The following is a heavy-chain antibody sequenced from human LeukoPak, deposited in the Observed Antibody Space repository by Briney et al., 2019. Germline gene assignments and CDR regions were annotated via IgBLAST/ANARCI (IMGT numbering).Heavy chain of an antibody. D-gene: IGHD3-3*01. Sequence: SETLSLTCTVSGGSISSGGYYWSWIRQHPGKGLEWIGYIYYSGSTYYNPSLKSRVTISVDTSKNQFSLKLSSVTAADTAVYYCARVDGFGVVIMFDYWGQGTLVTVSS. CDR2: IYYSGST. J-gene: IGHJ4*02. V-gene: IGHV4-31*03. CDR3: ARVDGFGVVIMFDY. CDR1: GGSISSGGYY.